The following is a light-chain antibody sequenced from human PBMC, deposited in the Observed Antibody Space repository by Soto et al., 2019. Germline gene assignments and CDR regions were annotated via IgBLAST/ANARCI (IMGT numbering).Light chain of an antibody. J-gene: IGLJ2*01. V-gene: IGLV1-51*01. Sequence: QSVLTQPPSASAAPGQKVTISCSGSSSNIGENYVSWYQHVPGTAPKVLVYDDDKRPPGIHDRFSGSKSGTSATLAITGLQIGDEADYHCATWDRSLSGVVFGGGTKLTVL. CDR1: SSNIGENY. CDR3: ATWDRSLSGVV. CDR2: DDD.